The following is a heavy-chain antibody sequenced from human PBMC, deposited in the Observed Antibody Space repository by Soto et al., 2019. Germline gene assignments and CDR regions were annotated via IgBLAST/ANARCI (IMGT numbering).Heavy chain of an antibody. J-gene: IGHJ6*02. CDR2: ISSSSSYI. CDR1: GFTFSSYS. V-gene: IGHV3-21*01. CDR3: ARGKHIVVVTATFYYYYGMDV. D-gene: IGHD2-21*02. Sequence: GGSLRLSCAASGFTFSSYSMNWVRQAPGKGLEWVSSISSSSSYIYYADSVKGRFTISRDNAKNSLYLQMNSLRAEDTAVYYCARGKHIVVVTATFYYYYGMDVWGQGTTVTVSS.